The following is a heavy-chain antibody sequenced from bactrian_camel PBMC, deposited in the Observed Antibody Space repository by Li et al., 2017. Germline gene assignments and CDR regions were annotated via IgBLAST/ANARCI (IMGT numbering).Heavy chain of an antibody. Sequence: EVQLVESGGDLVQPGGTLRLSCVASGFNFTSYHMSWVRQGLGKGLEWVSGISGGGAPYYADSVKDRFNISRDNAKQTLYLQMNNLKTEDTAVYYCAAGSVVGGIYWGQGTQVTVS. CDR3: AAGSVVGGIY. D-gene: IGHD2*01. J-gene: IGHJ4*01. V-gene: IGHV3S40*01. CDR2: ISGGGAP. CDR1: GFNFTSYH.